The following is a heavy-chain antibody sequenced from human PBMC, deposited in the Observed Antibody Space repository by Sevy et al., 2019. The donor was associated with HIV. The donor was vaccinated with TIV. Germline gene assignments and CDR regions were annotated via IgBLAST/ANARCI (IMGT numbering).Heavy chain of an antibody. Sequence: GGSLRLSCAASGFSFSSYGMHRVRQAPGKGLEWMSYIQYDGSNKDYADSVKGRFTISRDNSKNTLYLQMNSLRVEDTAGFYCVKEGGGGGGDHWGQGTLVTVSS. CDR3: VKEGGGGGGDH. V-gene: IGHV3-30*02. CDR2: IQYDGSNK. J-gene: IGHJ4*02. D-gene: IGHD3-16*01. CDR1: GFSFSSYG.